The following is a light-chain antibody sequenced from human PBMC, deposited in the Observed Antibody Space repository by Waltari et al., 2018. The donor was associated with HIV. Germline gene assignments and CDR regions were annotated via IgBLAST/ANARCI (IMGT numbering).Light chain of an antibody. CDR1: SSDVGAYNY. J-gene: IGLJ1*01. CDR2: EVN. V-gene: IGLV2-14*01. Sequence: QSALTQPASVSGSPGQSITISCTGTSSDVGAYNYVPWYQQHPGKVPKLMIYEVNNRPSGVSDRFSGSKSGNTASLTISGLQAEDEADYYCSSYTSNRTQVFGTGTKVTVL. CDR3: SSYTSNRTQV.